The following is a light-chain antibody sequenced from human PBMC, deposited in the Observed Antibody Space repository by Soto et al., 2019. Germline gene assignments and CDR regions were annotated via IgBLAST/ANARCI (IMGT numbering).Light chain of an antibody. CDR3: GTWDSSLSARVYV. Sequence: QSVLTQPPSVSAAPGQTVTISCSGSSSNIGNNYVSWYQQLPGTAPKLLIYENNKRPSGIPDRFSGSKSGTSATLGITGLQTGDEADYYCGTWDSSLSARVYVFGTGTKLTVL. V-gene: IGLV1-51*02. CDR2: ENN. J-gene: IGLJ1*01. CDR1: SSNIGNNY.